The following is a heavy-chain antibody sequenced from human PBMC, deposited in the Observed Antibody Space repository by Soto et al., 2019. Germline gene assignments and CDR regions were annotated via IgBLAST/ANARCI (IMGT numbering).Heavy chain of an antibody. V-gene: IGHV3-48*03. J-gene: IGHJ6*02. CDR1: GFTLGDYE. D-gene: IGHD1-26*01. Sequence: GGSLRLSCRASGFTLGDYEMHWVRQAPGKGLEWVSYISTGSSTIYYADSVKGRFTISRDNAKNSLFLEMNSLRPEDTAVYYCARVRAGAANGYYGMDVWGQGTTVTVSS. CDR2: ISTGSSTI. CDR3: ARVRAGAANGYYGMDV.